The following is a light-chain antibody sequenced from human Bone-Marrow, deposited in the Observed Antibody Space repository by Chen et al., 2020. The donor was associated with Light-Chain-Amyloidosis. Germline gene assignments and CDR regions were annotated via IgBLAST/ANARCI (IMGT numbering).Light chain of an antibody. CDR1: DLPTKY. Sequence: SYELTQPPSVSVSPGQTARFTCSGDDLPTKYAYWYQQKPGQAPMMVIHRDTERPSGIYALFSRTSSGPTATLTISGVQGEDEANYHCQSADSSVTYELIFGGGTKLTVL. CDR3: QSADSSVTYELI. CDR2: RDT. J-gene: IGLJ2*01. V-gene: IGLV3-25*03.